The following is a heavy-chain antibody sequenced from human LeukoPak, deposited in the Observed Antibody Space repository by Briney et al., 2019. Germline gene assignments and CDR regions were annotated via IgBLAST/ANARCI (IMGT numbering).Heavy chain of an antibody. J-gene: IGHJ4*02. V-gene: IGHV4-59*01. D-gene: IGHD6-13*01. CDR2: IYYSGSA. CDR3: ARAPRIAAAGTHFDF. CDR1: GGSISSYY. Sequence: SETLSLTCTVSGGSISSYYWSWIRQPPGKGLEWIGYIYYSGSAKYNPSLKSRVTISVDTSKNQFSLKLSSVTAGDTAVYYCARAPRIAAAGTHFDFWGQGTLVTVSS.